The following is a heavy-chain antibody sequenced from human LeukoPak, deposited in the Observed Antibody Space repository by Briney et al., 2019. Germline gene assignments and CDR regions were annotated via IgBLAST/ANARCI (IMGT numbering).Heavy chain of an antibody. CDR3: ARHNAPYDFWSGYYGSDNWFDP. D-gene: IGHD3-3*01. J-gene: IGHJ5*02. Sequence: SETLSLTCAVYGGSFSGYYWSWIRQPPGKGLEWIGEINHSGSTNYNPSLKSRVTISVDTSKNQFSLKLSSVTAADTAVYYCARHNAPYDFWSGYYGSDNWFDPWGQGTLVTVSS. V-gene: IGHV4-34*01. CDR2: INHSGST. CDR1: GGSFSGYY.